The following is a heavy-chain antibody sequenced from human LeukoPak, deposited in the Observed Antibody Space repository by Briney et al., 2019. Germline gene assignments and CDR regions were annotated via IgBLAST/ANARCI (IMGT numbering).Heavy chain of an antibody. V-gene: IGHV3-30*03. CDR2: ISYDGSNK. CDR1: GFTFSSYG. Sequence: PGGSLRLSCAASGFTFSSYGMHWVRQAPGKGLEWVAVISYDGSNKYYADSVKGRFTVSRDNAKNSLFLQMNSLRVEDTAVYFCARDTRWSNDYWGQGTLVTVSS. CDR3: ARDTRWSNDY. J-gene: IGHJ4*02.